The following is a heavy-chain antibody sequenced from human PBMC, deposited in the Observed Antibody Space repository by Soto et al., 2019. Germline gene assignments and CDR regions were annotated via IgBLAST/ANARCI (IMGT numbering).Heavy chain of an antibody. CDR1: GGSISSYY. CDR3: ARGGTRFDP. CDR2: IFYSGST. D-gene: IGHD3-16*01. Sequence: QVPLQESGPGLVKPSETLSLTCTVSGGSISSYYWSWIRQPPGKGLEWIGYIFYSGSTNYNPSLKSRVTIPVDTSKNRFSLKLSSVTATDTAVYYCARGGTRFDPWGQGTLVTVSS. J-gene: IGHJ5*02. V-gene: IGHV4-59*08.